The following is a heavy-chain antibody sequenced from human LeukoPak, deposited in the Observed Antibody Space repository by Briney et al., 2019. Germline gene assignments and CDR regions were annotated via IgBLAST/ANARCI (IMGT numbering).Heavy chain of an antibody. CDR2: ISSSSSYI. Sequence: PGGSLRLSCAASGFTFSSYSMNWVRQAPGNGLEWVSSISSSSSYIYYADSVKGRFTISRDNAKNSLYLQMNSLRAEDTAVYYCAMAIYDSSGYTAKDDYWGQGTLVTVSS. CDR3: AMAIYDSSGYTAKDDY. D-gene: IGHD3-22*01. J-gene: IGHJ4*02. V-gene: IGHV3-21*01. CDR1: GFTFSSYS.